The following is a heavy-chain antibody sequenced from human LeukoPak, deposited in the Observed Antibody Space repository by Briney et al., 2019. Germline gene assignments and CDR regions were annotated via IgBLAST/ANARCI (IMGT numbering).Heavy chain of an antibody. D-gene: IGHD4-17*01. CDR2: ISSSSSYI. Sequence: GGSLRLSCAASGFTFSSYSMNWVRQAPGKGLEWVSSISSSSSYIYYEDSVKGRFTISRDNAKNSLYLQMNSLRAEDTAVYYCASDDYGAFDIWGKGKMVTVSS. CDR3: ASDDYGAFDI. CDR1: GFTFSSYS. V-gene: IGHV3-21*06. J-gene: IGHJ3*02.